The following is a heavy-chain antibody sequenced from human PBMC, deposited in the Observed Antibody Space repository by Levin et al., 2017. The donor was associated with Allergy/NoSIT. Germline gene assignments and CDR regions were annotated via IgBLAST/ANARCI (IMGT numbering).Heavy chain of an antibody. CDR2: ISSSSSTI. J-gene: IGHJ6*02. V-gene: IGHV3-48*01. D-gene: IGHD6-13*01. CDR3: ARAYSSSWYPYYGMDV. CDR1: GFTFSSYS. Sequence: GESLKISCAASGFTFSSYSMNWVRQAPGKGLEWVSYISSSSSTIYYADSVKGRFTISRDNAKNSLYLQMNSLRAEDTAVYYCARAYSSSWYPYYGMDVWGQGTTVTVSS.